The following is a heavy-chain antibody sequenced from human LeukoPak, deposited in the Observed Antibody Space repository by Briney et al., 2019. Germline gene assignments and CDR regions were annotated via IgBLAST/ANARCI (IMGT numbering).Heavy chain of an antibody. CDR1: GVSIRSYY. CDR2: IYPSGST. J-gene: IGHJ3*02. V-gene: IGHV4-4*07. Sequence: PSETLSLTCTVSGVSIRSYYWSWIRQPAGKGLEWIGRIYPSGSTNYNPSLKSRVTMSVDTSKNQFSLRLSSVTAADTAVYYCAREVESQGRSLDIWGQGTMVTVSS. D-gene: IGHD3-3*01. CDR3: AREVESQGRSLDI.